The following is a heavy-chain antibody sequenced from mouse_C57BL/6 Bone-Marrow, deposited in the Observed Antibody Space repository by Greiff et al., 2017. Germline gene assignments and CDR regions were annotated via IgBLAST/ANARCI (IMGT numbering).Heavy chain of an antibody. D-gene: IGHD1-1*01. Sequence: EVMLVESGGGLVQSGRSLRLSCATSGFTFSDFYMEWVRQAPGKGLEWIAASRNKANDYTTEYSASVKGRFIVSRDTSQSILYLQMNALRAEDTAIYYCAGDAPFITTVDWYFDVWGTGTTVTVSS. CDR1: GFTFSDFY. CDR3: AGDAPFITTVDWYFDV. V-gene: IGHV7-1*01. CDR2: SRNKANDYTT. J-gene: IGHJ1*03.